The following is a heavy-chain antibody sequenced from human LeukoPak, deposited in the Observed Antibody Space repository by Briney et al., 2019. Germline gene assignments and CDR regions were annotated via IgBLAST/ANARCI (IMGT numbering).Heavy chain of an antibody. CDR1: GFSISTNY. V-gene: IGHV3-53*01. CDR3: ASGGDYSYYYMDV. CDR2: IYSGGSA. J-gene: IGHJ6*03. Sequence: PGGSLRLSCAASGFSISTNYMSWVRQASGKGLEWVSVIYSGGSAYYADSVKGRFTISRDNSKNTLYLQMNSLRAEDTAVYYCASGGDYSYYYMDVWGKGTTVTVSS. D-gene: IGHD3-16*01.